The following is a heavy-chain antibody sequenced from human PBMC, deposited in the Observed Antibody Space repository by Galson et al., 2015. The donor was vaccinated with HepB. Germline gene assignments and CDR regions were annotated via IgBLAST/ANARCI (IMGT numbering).Heavy chain of an antibody. Sequence: SVKVSCKASGYTFISYGITWVRQAPGQGLEWMGWISAYTGNTNYAQKLQGRVTMTTDTSTSTVYMELSSLRSEDTAVYYCARGLYYDFWSGYSLRHYGMDVWGQGTTVTVSS. CDR2: ISAYTGNT. CDR1: GYTFISYG. J-gene: IGHJ6*02. D-gene: IGHD3-3*01. V-gene: IGHV1-18*01. CDR3: ARGLYYDFWSGYSLRHYGMDV.